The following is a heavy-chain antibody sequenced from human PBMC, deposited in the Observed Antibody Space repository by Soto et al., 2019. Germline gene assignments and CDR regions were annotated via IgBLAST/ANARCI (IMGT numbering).Heavy chain of an antibody. CDR2: IYSSGST. D-gene: IGHD3-22*01. J-gene: IGHJ4*02. Sequence: SETLSLTCTVSGGSISSHYWSWIRQPPGKGLEWIGYIYSSGSTTYNPSLKSRVTISVDTSKNQFSLRLTSLTAADTAVYYCATARRNYYDSSGYSCPFDYWGQGTLVTVSS. CDR1: GGSISSHY. CDR3: ATARRNYYDSSGYSCPFDY. V-gene: IGHV4-59*11.